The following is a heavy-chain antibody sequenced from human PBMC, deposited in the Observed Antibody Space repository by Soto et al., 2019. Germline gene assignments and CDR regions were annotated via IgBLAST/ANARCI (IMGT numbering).Heavy chain of an antibody. J-gene: IGHJ6*02. D-gene: IGHD2-2*01. CDR3: ARDGMPAATPGYYYYGMDV. Sequence: PSETLSLTCAVSGGSISSGGYSWSWIRQPPGKGLEWIGYIYHSGSTYYNPSLKSRVTISVDRSKNQFSLKLSSVTAADTAVYYCARDGMPAATPGYYYYGMDVWGQGTTVTVSS. CDR2: IYHSGST. V-gene: IGHV4-30-2*01. CDR1: GGSISSGGYS.